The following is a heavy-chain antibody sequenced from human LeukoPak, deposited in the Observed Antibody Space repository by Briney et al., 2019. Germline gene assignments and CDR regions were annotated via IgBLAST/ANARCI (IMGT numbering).Heavy chain of an antibody. V-gene: IGHV4-59*08. CDR3: ARQNLDCSGGSCYGKYYFDY. D-gene: IGHD2-15*01. J-gene: IGHJ4*02. CDR1: GGSISSYC. Sequence: SETLSLTCTVSGGSISSYCRSWIRRPPGKGLEWIGYIYYSGSTNYNPSLKSRVTISVDTSKNQFSLKLSSVTAADTAVYYCARQNLDCSGGSCYGKYYFDYWGQGTLVTVSS. CDR2: IYYSGST.